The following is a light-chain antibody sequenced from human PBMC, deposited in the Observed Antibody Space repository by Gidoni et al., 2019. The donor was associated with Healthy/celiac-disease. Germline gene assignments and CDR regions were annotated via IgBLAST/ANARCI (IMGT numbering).Light chain of an antibody. J-gene: IGKJ1*01. V-gene: IGKV3-20*01. CDR2: GAS. CDR3: QQYGSSWT. CDR1: QSVSSSY. Sequence: EIVLTQSPGTLSLSPGERATLSCRASQSVSSSYLAWYKQKPGQAPRLLIYGASSRATGIPDRFSGSGSGTDFTLTISRLEPEDFAVYYGQQYGSSWTFGQGTKVEIK.